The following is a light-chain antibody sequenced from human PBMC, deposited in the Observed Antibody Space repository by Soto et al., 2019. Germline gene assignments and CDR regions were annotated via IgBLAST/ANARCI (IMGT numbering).Light chain of an antibody. J-gene: IGLJ1*01. CDR3: CSFAAGDTFV. Sequence: QSVLTQPASVSGSPGQSITISCTGTSSDIGSKNFVSWYQQHPGKTPKLTIYEVTKRPSGVSDRFSGSKSGNTASLTISGLQTDDEADYYCCSFAAGDTFVFGTGTKLTVL. CDR2: EVT. CDR1: SSDIGSKNF. V-gene: IGLV2-23*02.